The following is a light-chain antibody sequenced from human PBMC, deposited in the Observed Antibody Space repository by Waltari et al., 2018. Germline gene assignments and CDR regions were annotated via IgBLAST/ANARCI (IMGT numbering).Light chain of an antibody. J-gene: IGLJ2*01. Sequence: QSALTQPASVSGSPGQSITISCTGTNSDIGAYNYVFWYQQYPGTAPKLIIYDVNSRPSGISVSFSGSKSVNTASLTISGLQAEDEADYYCSAHSASSTHVLFGGGTKLTVL. CDR3: SAHSASSTHVL. V-gene: IGLV2-14*03. CDR1: NSDIGAYNY. CDR2: DVN.